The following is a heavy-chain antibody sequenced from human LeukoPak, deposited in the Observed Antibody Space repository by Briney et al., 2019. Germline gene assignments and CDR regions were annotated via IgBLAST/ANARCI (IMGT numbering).Heavy chain of an antibody. V-gene: IGHV4-31*03. D-gene: IGHD1-1*01. CDR1: GGSISNGGHY. J-gene: IGHJ4*02. CDR3: ARRVGKFPTYYFDY. CDR2: IYYNGRI. Sequence: SQTLSLTCTVSGGSISNGGHYWSWIRQHPGKGLEWIGYIYYNGRINYNPSLKSRIAMSVDTSENQFSLKLSSVTAADTAVYYCARRVGKFPTYYFDYWGQGTRVTVSS.